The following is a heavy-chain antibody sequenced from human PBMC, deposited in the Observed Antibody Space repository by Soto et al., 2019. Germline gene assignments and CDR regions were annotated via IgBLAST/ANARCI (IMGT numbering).Heavy chain of an antibody. CDR2: FYSGGGT. J-gene: IGHJ4*02. CDR3: AKDRAFDSSGYYQTYFDY. V-gene: IGHV3-66*01. CDR1: GFTVSSNY. D-gene: IGHD3-22*01. Sequence: GGSLRLSCAASGFTVSSNYMSWVRQAPGKGLEWVSVFYSGGGTSYADSVKGRFTISRDNSKNTLYLQMNSLRAEDTAVYYCAKDRAFDSSGYYQTYFDYWGQGTLVTVSS.